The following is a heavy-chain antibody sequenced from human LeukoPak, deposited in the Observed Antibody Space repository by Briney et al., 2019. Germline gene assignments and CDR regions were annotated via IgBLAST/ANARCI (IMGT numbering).Heavy chain of an antibody. V-gene: IGHV3-33*01. Sequence: PGGSLRLSCAASGFTFSSYGMHWVRQAPGKGLEWVAVIWYDGSNKYYADSVKGRFTISRDNPKNTLYLQMNSPRAEDTAVYYCARDPAYCSGGSCYPNWFDPWGQGTLVTVSS. D-gene: IGHD2-15*01. CDR2: IWYDGSNK. CDR1: GFTFSSYG. CDR3: ARDPAYCSGGSCYPNWFDP. J-gene: IGHJ5*02.